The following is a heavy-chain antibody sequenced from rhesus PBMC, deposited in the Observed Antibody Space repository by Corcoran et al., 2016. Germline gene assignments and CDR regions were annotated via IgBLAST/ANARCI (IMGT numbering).Heavy chain of an antibody. V-gene: IGHV3-201*01. CDR3: AREWTTGVIIMGGFDY. D-gene: IGHD3-34*01. CDR2: ISWSGGST. Sequence: EVQLVESGGGVVQPGGSLRLSCAASGFTFDDYAMHWVRQAPGKGLEWVSGISWSGGSTYYADSVKGQVTSSRDNAKNSLYLQMGSLRAEDTALYYCAREWTTGVIIMGGFDYWGQGVLVTVSS. CDR1: GFTFDDYA. J-gene: IGHJ4*01.